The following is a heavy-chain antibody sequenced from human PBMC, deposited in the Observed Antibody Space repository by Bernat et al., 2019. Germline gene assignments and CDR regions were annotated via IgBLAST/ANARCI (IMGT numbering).Heavy chain of an antibody. D-gene: IGHD6-25*01. V-gene: IGHV3-33*01. CDR2: IWYDSSNS. Sequence: QVQLVESGGGVVQPGTSLRLSCVASGFTFSNYGMHWVRQAPGKGLEWVAVIWYDSSNSYYADSVRGRFTISKDNSKNTLFLQMISLRTEDTGVYYCAREGWSAMAAAGTGADYWGQGTLVSVSS. CDR3: AREGWSAMAAAGTGADY. CDR1: GFTFSNYG. J-gene: IGHJ4*02.